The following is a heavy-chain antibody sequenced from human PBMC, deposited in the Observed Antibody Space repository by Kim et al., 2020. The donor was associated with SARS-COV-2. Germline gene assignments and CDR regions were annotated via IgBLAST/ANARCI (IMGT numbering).Heavy chain of an antibody. J-gene: IGHJ4*02. Sequence: SETLSLTCTVSGVSMTYYHWSWIRQPPGNGLEWIGYINYDGSPKYAPSLTSRLTISVDTSKSQFSLKLSSVTAADTAVSFCGGYYKGQGGRGYWGQGIL. D-gene: IGHD3-10*01. V-gene: IGHV4-59*01. CDR1: GVSMTYYH. CDR3: GGYYKGQGGRGY. CDR2: INYDGSP.